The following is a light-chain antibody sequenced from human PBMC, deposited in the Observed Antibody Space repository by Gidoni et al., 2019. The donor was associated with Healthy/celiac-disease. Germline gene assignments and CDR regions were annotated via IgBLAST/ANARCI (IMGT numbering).Light chain of an antibody. CDR3: CSYAGSSTLI. CDR1: SSDVGSYNL. J-gene: IGLJ2*01. V-gene: IGLV2-23*02. CDR2: EVS. Sequence: QSALTQPASVSGSPGQSITISCTGTSSDVGSYNLVSWYQHHPGKAPKLVIYEVSKRPSGVSNRFSGSKSGNTASLTISGLQAEDEADYYCCSYAGSSTLIFGGGTKLTVL.